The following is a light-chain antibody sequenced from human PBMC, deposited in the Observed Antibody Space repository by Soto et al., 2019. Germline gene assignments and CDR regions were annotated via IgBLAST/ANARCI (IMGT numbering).Light chain of an antibody. CDR3: QQYVSPSLT. CDR1: QSVNSRY. CDR2: GTS. Sequence: EIVLTQSPGTLSLSPGERATLSCRASQSVNSRYLAWYQQKPGQAPNLLIYGTSSRASGIPDRFSGSGSGTDFTLTISRLEPEDFAVYYCQQYVSPSLTFGGGTKVDIK. J-gene: IGKJ4*01. V-gene: IGKV3-20*01.